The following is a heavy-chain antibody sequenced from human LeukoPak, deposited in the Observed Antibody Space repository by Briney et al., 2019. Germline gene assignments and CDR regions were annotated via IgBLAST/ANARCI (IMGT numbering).Heavy chain of an antibody. CDR3: ARVRDWSMKVVPGFDY. Sequence: AGGSLRLSCAASGFTFDDYGMSWARQAPGKGLEWVSGINWNGGSTGYADSVKGRFTISRDNAKNSLYLQMNSLRAEDTALYYCARVRDWSMKVVPGFDYWGQGTLVTVSS. J-gene: IGHJ4*02. V-gene: IGHV3-20*04. CDR2: INWNGGST. D-gene: IGHD3-22*01. CDR1: GFTFDDYG.